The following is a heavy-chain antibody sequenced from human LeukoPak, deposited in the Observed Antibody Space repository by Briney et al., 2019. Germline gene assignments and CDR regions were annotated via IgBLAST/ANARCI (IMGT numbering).Heavy chain of an antibody. CDR2: INQDGSEK. J-gene: IGHJ4*02. CDR1: GFTFSSYW. D-gene: IGHD6-19*01. CDR3: ARFSSSGWSTN. Sequence: GGSLRLSCAASGFTFSSYWMSWVRQAPGKGLERVANINQDGSEKYYVDSVKGRFTVSRDNAKKSLYLQMNSLRAEDTAVYYCARFSSSGWSTNWGQGTLVTVSS. V-gene: IGHV3-7*01.